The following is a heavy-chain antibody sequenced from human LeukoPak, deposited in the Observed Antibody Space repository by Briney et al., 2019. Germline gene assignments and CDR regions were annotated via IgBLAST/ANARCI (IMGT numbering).Heavy chain of an antibody. D-gene: IGHD6-6*01. CDR2: IYWDDDK. V-gene: IGHV2-5*02. J-gene: IGHJ4*02. Sequence: SGPTLLKPTQTLTLTCTFSGFSLSTNDVGVGWIRQPPGEALEWLALIYWDDDKPYSPSQKSRLTITKDTFKNQVVLTMANMDPADTATYYCAFSKYSRSDFDSWGQGTLVTVSS. CDR1: GFSLSTNDVG. CDR3: AFSKYSRSDFDS.